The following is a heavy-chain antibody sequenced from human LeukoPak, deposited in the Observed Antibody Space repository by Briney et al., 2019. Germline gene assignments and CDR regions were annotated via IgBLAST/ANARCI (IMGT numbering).Heavy chain of an antibody. CDR2: IYTSGST. J-gene: IGHJ6*03. CDR1: GGSISSYY. D-gene: IGHD1-26*01. V-gene: IGHV4-4*09. CDR3: ASLVGATSYYYYMHV. Sequence: SETLSLTCTVSGGSISSYYWSWIRQPPGKGLEWIGYIYTSGSTNYNPSLKSRVTISVDTSKNQFSLKLSSVTAADTAVYYCASLVGATSYYYYMHVWGKGTTVTVSS.